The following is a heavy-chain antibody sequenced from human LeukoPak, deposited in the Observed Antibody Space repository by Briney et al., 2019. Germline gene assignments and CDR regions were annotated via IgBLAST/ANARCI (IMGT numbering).Heavy chain of an antibody. CDR2: IYYSGST. CDR3: ARDPDYYDSSGYGYYFDY. J-gene: IGHJ4*02. CDR1: GGSISSGSYY. Sequence: SETLSLTCTVSGGSISSGSYYWGWIRQPPGKGLEWIGSIYYSGSTYYNPSLKSRVTISVDTSKNQFSLKLSSVTAADTAVYYCARDPDYYDSSGYGYYFDYWGQGTLVTVSS. D-gene: IGHD3-22*01. V-gene: IGHV4-39*07.